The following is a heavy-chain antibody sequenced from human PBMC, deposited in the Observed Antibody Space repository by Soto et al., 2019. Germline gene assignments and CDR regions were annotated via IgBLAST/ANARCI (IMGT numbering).Heavy chain of an antibody. J-gene: IGHJ6*02. CDR1: GGTFSSYA. V-gene: IGHV1-69*13. Sequence: GASVKVSCKASGGTFSSYAISWVRQAPGQGLEWMGGIIPIFGTANYAQKFQGRVTITADESTSTAYMELSSLRSEDTAVYYCAREVAAAGSDYYYYGMDVWGQGTTVTVSS. D-gene: IGHD6-13*01. CDR3: AREVAAAGSDYYYYGMDV. CDR2: IIPIFGTA.